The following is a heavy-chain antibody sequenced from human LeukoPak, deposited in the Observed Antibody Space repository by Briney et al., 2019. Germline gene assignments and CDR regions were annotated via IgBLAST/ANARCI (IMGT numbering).Heavy chain of an antibody. V-gene: IGHV3-20*04. J-gene: IGHJ4*02. CDR1: GFTFDNYG. D-gene: IGHD5-24*01. Sequence: GGSLRLSCAASGFTFDNYGMSWVRHAPGKGLGWVSGIRWDGGRTVYADSVKGRFTISGDKDKNSLYLQMNSLRAEDTAVYYCAIDGRDGYIYHIDYWGQGTLVTVSS. CDR3: AIDGRDGYIYHIDY. CDR2: IRWDGGRT.